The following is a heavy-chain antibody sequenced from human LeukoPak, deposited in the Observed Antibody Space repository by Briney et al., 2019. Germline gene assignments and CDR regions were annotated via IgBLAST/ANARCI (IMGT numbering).Heavy chain of an antibody. Sequence: ASVKVSCKASGYTFTSYGISWVRQAPGQGLEWMGWISAYNGNTNYAQELQGRVTMTTDTSTSTAYMELRSLRSDDTAVYYCAGEYCSGGSCHKPFDYWGQGTLVTVSS. CDR1: GYTFTSYG. CDR3: AGEYCSGGSCHKPFDY. CDR2: ISAYNGNT. D-gene: IGHD2-15*01. V-gene: IGHV1-18*01. J-gene: IGHJ4*02.